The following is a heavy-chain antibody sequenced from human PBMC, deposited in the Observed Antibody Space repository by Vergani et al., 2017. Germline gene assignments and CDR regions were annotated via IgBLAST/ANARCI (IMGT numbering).Heavy chain of an antibody. CDR1: GFRFSSYG. CDR3: ARAYCSSTSCHPYYYGMDV. Sequence: QVQLVESGGGVVQPGRSLRLSCAASGFRFSSYGMNWVRQAPGKGLEWVAVIWYDGSNKYYADSVKGRFTISRDNSKNTLYLQMNSLRAEDTAVYYCARAYCSSTSCHPYYYGMDVWGQGTTVTVSS. D-gene: IGHD2-2*01. CDR2: IWYDGSNK. J-gene: IGHJ6*02. V-gene: IGHV3-33*01.